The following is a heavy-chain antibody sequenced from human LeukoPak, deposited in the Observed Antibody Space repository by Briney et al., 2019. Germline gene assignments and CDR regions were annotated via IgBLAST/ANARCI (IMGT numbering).Heavy chain of an antibody. D-gene: IGHD2-15*01. Sequence: AGGSLRLSCAASGFTFSNFWMSWVRQAPGKGLEWVANINRDGSEKNYVDSVKGRFTISRDNAKNSLYLQMDSLRAEDTAVYYCATKAPPARANPFDYWGQGTLATVSS. CDR1: GFTFSNFW. CDR3: ATKAPPARANPFDY. CDR2: INRDGSEK. J-gene: IGHJ4*02. V-gene: IGHV3-7*01.